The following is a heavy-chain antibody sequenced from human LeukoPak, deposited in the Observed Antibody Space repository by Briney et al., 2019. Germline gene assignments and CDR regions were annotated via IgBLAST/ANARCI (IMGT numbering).Heavy chain of an antibody. D-gene: IGHD7-27*01. CDR1: GFTFSSYT. Sequence: GGSLRLSCAASGFTFSSYTMNWVRQAPGKGLGWVSYIRSSSDKISYADSVKGRFTISTDNARNSLYLQMNSLRDEDTAVYYCARDDHWGFDQWGQGTLVTVSS. CDR2: IRSSSDKI. J-gene: IGHJ4*02. CDR3: ARDDHWGFDQ. V-gene: IGHV3-48*02.